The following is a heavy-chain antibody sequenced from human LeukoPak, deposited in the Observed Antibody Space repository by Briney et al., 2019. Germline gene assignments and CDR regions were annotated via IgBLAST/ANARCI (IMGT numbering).Heavy chain of an antibody. CDR2: ISYDGSNK. V-gene: IGHV3-30-3*01. CDR1: GFTFSSYA. Sequence: GGSLRLSCAASGFTFSSYAMHWVRQAPGKGLEWVAVISYDGSNKYYADSVKGRFTISRDNSKNTLYLQMNSLRAEDTAVYYCARTYSGWCPDYWGQGTLVTVSS. D-gene: IGHD6-19*01. J-gene: IGHJ4*01. CDR3: ARTYSGWCPDY.